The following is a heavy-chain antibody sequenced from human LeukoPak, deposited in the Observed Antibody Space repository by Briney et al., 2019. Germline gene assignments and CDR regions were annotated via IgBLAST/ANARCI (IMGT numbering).Heavy chain of an antibody. D-gene: IGHD6-6*01. CDR1: GGTFSSYA. J-gene: IGHJ4*02. CDR3: ARDLAARPSLGIDY. V-gene: IGHV1-69*05. CDR2: IIPIFGTA. Sequence: SVKVSCKASGGTFSSYAISWVRQAPGQGLEWMGGIIPIFGTANYAQKFQGRVTMTTDTSMSTAYMELRSLRSDDTAVYYCARDLAARPSLGIDYWGQGTLVTVSS.